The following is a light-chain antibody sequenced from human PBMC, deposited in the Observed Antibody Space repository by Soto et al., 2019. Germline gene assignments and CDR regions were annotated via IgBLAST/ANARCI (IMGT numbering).Light chain of an antibody. V-gene: IGKV3-20*01. J-gene: IGKJ1*01. CDR1: QTISSNN. CDR2: GTS. Sequence: EIVLTQSPGTLSVSPGERATLSCRASQTISSNNLAWYQQKPGQAPSLLIYGTSSTATGIPDRFSGSGSGTDFTLTIRRLEPEDSAIYYWQQYGSWTFGQGTKVEI. CDR3: QQYGSWT.